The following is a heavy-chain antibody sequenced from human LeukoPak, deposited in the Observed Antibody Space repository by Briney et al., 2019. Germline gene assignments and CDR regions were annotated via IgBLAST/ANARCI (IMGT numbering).Heavy chain of an antibody. V-gene: IGHV1-8*03. CDR2: MNPNSGNT. CDR1: GYTFTSYD. Sequence: ASVKVSCKASGYTFTSYDMNWVRQATGQGLEWMGWMNPNSGNTGYAQKFQGRVTTTRNTSISTAYMELSSLRSEDTAVYYCARGLLDSSGYRYYYYMDVWGKGTTVTVSS. J-gene: IGHJ6*03. D-gene: IGHD3-22*01. CDR3: ARGLLDSSGYRYYYYMDV.